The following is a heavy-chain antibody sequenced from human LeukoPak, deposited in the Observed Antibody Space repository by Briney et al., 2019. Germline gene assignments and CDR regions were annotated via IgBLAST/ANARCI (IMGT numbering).Heavy chain of an antibody. CDR2: INHSGST. Sequence: KPSETLSLTCTVSGGSISSGGYYWSWIRQPPGKGLEWIGEINHSGSTNYNPSLKSRVTISVDTSKNQFSLKLSSVTAADTAVYYCARGVSGSTMVRGVIISEIYFDYWGQGTLVTVSS. V-gene: IGHV4-39*07. D-gene: IGHD3-10*01. CDR3: ARGVSGSTMVRGVIISEIYFDY. CDR1: GGSISSGGYY. J-gene: IGHJ4*02.